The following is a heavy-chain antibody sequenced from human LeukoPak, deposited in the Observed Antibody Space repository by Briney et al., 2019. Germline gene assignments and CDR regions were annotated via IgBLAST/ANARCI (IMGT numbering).Heavy chain of an antibody. CDR3: ARGVAVAGIGYYYYYYMDV. D-gene: IGHD6-19*01. V-gene: IGHV4-38-2*01. Sequence: SETLSLTCAVSGYSISSGYYWGWIRQPPGKGLEWIGSIYHSGSTYYNPSLKSRVTISVDTSKNQFSLKLSSVTAADTAVYYCARGVAVAGIGYYYYYYMDVWGKGTTVTVSS. CDR1: GYSISSGYY. CDR2: IYHSGST. J-gene: IGHJ6*03.